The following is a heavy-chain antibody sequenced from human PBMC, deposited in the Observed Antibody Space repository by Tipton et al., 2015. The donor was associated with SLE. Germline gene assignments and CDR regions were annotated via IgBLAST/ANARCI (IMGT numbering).Heavy chain of an antibody. D-gene: IGHD3-10*01. J-gene: IGHJ5*02. CDR1: GGSFSAYY. V-gene: IGHV4-34*01. CDR3: ASGAYGSDNSYLGGWFDP. CDR2: INHSGST. Sequence: TLSLTCAVYGGSFSAYYWTWIRQPPGKGLEWIGQINHSGSTDYNPSLKSRVTISVDTSKNQFSLKLRSVTAADTAVYYCASGAYGSDNSYLGGWFDPWGQGTPVTVSS.